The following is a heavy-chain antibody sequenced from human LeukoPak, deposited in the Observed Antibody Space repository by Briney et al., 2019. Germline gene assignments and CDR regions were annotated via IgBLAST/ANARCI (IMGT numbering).Heavy chain of an antibody. V-gene: IGHV3-30*03. Sequence: GGSLRLSCAASGFTLNNYGMHWVRQAPGRGLEWVAVISYGGSNKYYADSVKGRFTISRDNSKNTLYLQMNSLKAEDTAVYYCARSGSSSYYYYYYMDVWGKGTTVTVSS. D-gene: IGHD6-6*01. CDR1: GFTLNNYG. J-gene: IGHJ6*03. CDR2: ISYGGSNK. CDR3: ARSGSSSYYYYYYMDV.